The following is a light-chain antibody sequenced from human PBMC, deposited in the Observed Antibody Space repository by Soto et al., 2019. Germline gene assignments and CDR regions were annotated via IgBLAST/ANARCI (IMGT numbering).Light chain of an antibody. CDR2: EAS. CDR1: QSISYS. J-gene: IGKJ1*01. V-gene: IGKV1-5*03. CDR3: QQYNCYWT. Sequence: DIQMTQSPSTLSASVGDRVTITCRASQSISYSLAWYQQKPGKAPKLLIYEASSFKSGVPSRFSGSRSGAEYNPTISSLHPDDFATYYCQQYNCYWTFGQGTKVEIK.